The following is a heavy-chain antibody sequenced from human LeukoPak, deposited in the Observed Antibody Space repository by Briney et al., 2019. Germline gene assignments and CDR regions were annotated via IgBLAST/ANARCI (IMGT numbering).Heavy chain of an antibody. CDR1: GFTFSGYA. J-gene: IGHJ3*02. Sequence: PGGSLRLSCAASGFTFSGYAMSWVRQAPGQGLEWVSAISNRGSETYYAESVKGRFTISRDNSKNTLYLQMNSLRAEDTAVYYCARGVGSYSAFDIWGQGTMVTVSS. V-gene: IGHV3-23*01. D-gene: IGHD1-26*01. CDR3: ARGVGSYSAFDI. CDR2: ISNRGSET.